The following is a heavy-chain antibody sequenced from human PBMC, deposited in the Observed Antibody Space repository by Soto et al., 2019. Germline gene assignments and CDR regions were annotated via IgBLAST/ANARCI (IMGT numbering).Heavy chain of an antibody. V-gene: IGHV3-11*06. J-gene: IGHJ5*02. D-gene: IGHD2-2*01. CDR1: GFTFNEYY. CDR3: ARLGPIVVIPDHSNSFDP. CDR2: ISSSSTYT. Sequence: QVHLVESGGGLVKPGGSLRLSCSASGFTFNEYYMTWIRQAPGKGLEWISYISSSSTYTNYADSVRGRFTISRDNAKNSLYLQLNSLRVEDTAVYYCARLGPIVVIPDHSNSFDPWGQGTLVTVSS.